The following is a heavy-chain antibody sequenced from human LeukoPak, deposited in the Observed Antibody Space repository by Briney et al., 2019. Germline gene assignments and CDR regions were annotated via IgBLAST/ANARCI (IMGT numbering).Heavy chain of an antibody. CDR1: GGSISSSSYY. V-gene: IGHV4-39*07. CDR2: IYYSGST. CDR3: ARTPRAAAGSFDY. Sequence: SETLSLTCTVSGGSISSSSYYWGWLRQPPGKGLEWIGSIYYSGSTYYNPSLKSRVTISVDTSKNQFSLKLSSVTAADTAVYYCARTPRAAAGSFDYWGQGTLVTVSS. J-gene: IGHJ4*02. D-gene: IGHD6-13*01.